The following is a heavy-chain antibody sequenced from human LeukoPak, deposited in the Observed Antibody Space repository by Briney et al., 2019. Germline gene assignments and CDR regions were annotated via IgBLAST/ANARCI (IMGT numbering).Heavy chain of an antibody. V-gene: IGHV3-33*06. CDR1: GFTFSSYG. Sequence: PGGSLRLSCAASGFTFSSYGMHWVRQAPGKGLEWVAVIWYDGNNKYYADSVKGRFSISRDNSKNTLYLQMNSLRAEDTAVYYCAKDSSGYYSFDYWGQGTLVTVSS. J-gene: IGHJ4*02. D-gene: IGHD3-22*01. CDR3: AKDSSGYYSFDY. CDR2: IWYDGNNK.